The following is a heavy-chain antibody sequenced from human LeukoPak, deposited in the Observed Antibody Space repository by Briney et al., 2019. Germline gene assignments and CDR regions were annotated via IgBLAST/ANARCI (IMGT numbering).Heavy chain of an antibody. CDR3: AKRMVRGVIIRGYFDY. V-gene: IGHV3-23*01. D-gene: IGHD3-10*01. CDR2: ISGSGGST. Sequence: PGGSLRLSCAASGFTFSSYAMSWVRQAPGKGLEWVSAISGSGGSTYYADSVKGRFTISRDNSKNTLYLQMNSLRAEDTAVYYCAKRMVRGVIIRGYFDYWGQGTLVTVSS. CDR1: GFTFSSYA. J-gene: IGHJ4*02.